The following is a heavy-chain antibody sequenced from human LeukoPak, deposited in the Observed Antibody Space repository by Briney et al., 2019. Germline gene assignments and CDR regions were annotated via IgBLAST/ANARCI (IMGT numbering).Heavy chain of an antibody. J-gene: IGHJ5*02. CDR1: GFTFDDYA. D-gene: IGHD6-19*01. Sequence: PGGSLRLSCAASGFTFDDYAMHWVRQTPGKGLEWVSHISWNSATIEYADSVKGRFTISRDNAKNSLYLQMNSLRAEDTAVYYCAKSEQTVAGKYNWFDPWGQGTLVTVSS. CDR2: ISWNSATI. V-gene: IGHV3-9*01. CDR3: AKSEQTVAGKYNWFDP.